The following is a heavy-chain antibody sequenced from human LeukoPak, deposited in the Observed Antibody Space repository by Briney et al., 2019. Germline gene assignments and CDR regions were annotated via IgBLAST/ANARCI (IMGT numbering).Heavy chain of an antibody. Sequence: PGRSLRLSCAASGFTFSSYGMHWVRQAPGKGLEWVAVIWYDGSNKYYADSVKGRFTISRDNSKNTLYLQMNSLRAEDTAVYYCAKGTTGRLVGFDYWGQGTLVTVSS. J-gene: IGHJ4*02. CDR2: IWYDGSNK. CDR1: GFTFSSYG. D-gene: IGHD1-1*01. CDR3: AKGTTGRLVGFDY. V-gene: IGHV3-33*06.